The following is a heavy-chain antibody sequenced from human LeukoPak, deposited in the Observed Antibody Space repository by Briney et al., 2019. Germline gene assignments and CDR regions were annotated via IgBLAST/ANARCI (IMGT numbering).Heavy chain of an antibody. CDR3: ARHADGSGSYRDY. Sequence: GESLKVSCKGSGYSFTSYWIGWVRQMPGKGLEWIGIIYPGDSDTRYSPSFQGQVTISADKPISTAYLQWSSLKASDTAMYYCARHADGSGSYRDYWGQGTLVTVSS. D-gene: IGHD3-10*01. J-gene: IGHJ4*02. CDR1: GYSFTSYW. CDR2: IYPGDSDT. V-gene: IGHV5-51*01.